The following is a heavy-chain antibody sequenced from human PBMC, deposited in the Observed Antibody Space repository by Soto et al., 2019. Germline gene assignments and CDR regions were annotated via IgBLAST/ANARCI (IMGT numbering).Heavy chain of an antibody. D-gene: IGHD6-13*01. CDR2: IIPIFGTA. CDR1: GGTFSSYA. CDR3: AIARRSSSSWYSEQYYYYYYGMDV. J-gene: IGHJ6*02. Sequence: QVQLVQSGAEVKKPGSSVKVSCKASGGTFSSYAISWVRQAPGQGLEWMGGIIPIFGTANYAQKFQGRVTITADKSTSTAYMELSSLRSEDTAVYYCAIARRSSSSWYSEQYYYYYYGMDVWGPGTTVTVSS. V-gene: IGHV1-69*06.